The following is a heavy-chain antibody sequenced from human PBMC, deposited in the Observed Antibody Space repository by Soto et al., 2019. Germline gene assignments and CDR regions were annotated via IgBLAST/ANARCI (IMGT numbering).Heavy chain of an antibody. Sequence: SETLSLTCAVYGGSFSGYYWSWIRQPPWKGLEWIGEINHSGSTNYNPSLKSRVTISVDTSKNQFSLKLSSVTAADTAVYYCARDRLVLMVYAGTFDIWGQGTMVTVSS. CDR3: ARDRLVLMVYAGTFDI. V-gene: IGHV4-34*01. CDR1: GGSFSGYY. CDR2: INHSGST. J-gene: IGHJ3*02. D-gene: IGHD2-8*01.